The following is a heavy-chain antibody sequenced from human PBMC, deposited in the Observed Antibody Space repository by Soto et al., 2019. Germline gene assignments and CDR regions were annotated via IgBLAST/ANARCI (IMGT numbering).Heavy chain of an antibody. V-gene: IGHV4-59*06. CDR1: GGSFSPNY. CDR2: IYYSGST. Sequence: SETLSLTCTVSGGSFSPNYWSWIRQPPGKGLEWIGYIYYSGSTYYNPSLKSRVTISVDTSKNQFSLKLSSVTAADTAVYYCAASCVGCGGFNYYGMDVWGQGTTVTVSS. CDR3: AASCVGCGGFNYYGMDV. D-gene: IGHD2-21*01. J-gene: IGHJ6*02.